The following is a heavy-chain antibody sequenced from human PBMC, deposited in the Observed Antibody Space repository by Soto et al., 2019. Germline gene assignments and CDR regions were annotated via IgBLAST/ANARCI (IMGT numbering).Heavy chain of an antibody. V-gene: IGHV2-5*02. Sequence: QINLIESGPTLVKPTQTLTLTCTFSGFSLSTSVAAVGWVRQPPGRALEWLALIYWDGDKRYNASLGNRLTITKDTSMNQVVLSFTNVDPADTATSYCAHRATMTIFGLIIDSGIWFDPWGQGTRVIVSS. CDR1: GFSLSTSVAA. CDR3: AHRATMTIFGLIIDSGIWFDP. D-gene: IGHD3-3*01. CDR2: IYWDGDK. J-gene: IGHJ5*02.